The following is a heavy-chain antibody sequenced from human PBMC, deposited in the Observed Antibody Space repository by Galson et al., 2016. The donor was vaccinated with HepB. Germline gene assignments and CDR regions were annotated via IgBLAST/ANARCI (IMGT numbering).Heavy chain of an antibody. V-gene: IGHV4-59*01. Sequence: SETLSLTCTLSGGSISTYFWSWIRQPPGRELEWIGYISFSGNTDYNPSLKSRVTISVDTSKNQFSLNLTSVTAADTAVYYCARDEGAAWGQGTLVSVSS. D-gene: IGHD3-16*01. CDR2: ISFSGNT. J-gene: IGHJ5*02. CDR3: ARDEGAA. CDR1: GGSISTYF.